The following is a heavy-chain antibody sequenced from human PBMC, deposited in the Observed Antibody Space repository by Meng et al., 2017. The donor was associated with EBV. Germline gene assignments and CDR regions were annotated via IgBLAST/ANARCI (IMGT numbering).Heavy chain of an antibody. J-gene: IGHJ4*02. Sequence: QVQLVLSGSEWERPGASVKVSCKASGYTFRNYAINWMRQVPGQGLEWMVWINTYSGKATFAQGFTGRFVFSLDTPVTTAHLQISGLKTEDSAVYYCARGVEENGSHYPFDSWGQGTLVTVSS. CDR3: ARGVEENGSHYPFDS. D-gene: IGHD1-1*01. CDR2: INTYSGKA. V-gene: IGHV7-4-1*02. CDR1: GYTFRNYA.